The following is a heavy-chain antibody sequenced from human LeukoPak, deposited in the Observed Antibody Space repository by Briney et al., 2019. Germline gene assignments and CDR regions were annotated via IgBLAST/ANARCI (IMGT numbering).Heavy chain of an antibody. Sequence: GASVKVSCKASGYTFTSYDINWVRQATGQGLEWMGWMNPNSGNTGYAQKFQGRVTMTRNTSISTAYLELSSLSSEDTAVYYCARVEACFDWCIGGGDYYYGMDVWGQGTTVTVSS. CDR1: GYTFTSYD. CDR3: ARVEACFDWCIGGGDYYYGMDV. CDR2: MNPNSGNT. V-gene: IGHV1-8*01. J-gene: IGHJ6*02. D-gene: IGHD3-9*01.